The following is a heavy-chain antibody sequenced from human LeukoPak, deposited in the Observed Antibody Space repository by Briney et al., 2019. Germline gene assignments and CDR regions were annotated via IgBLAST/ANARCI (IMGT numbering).Heavy chain of an antibody. V-gene: IGHV4-59*11. J-gene: IGHJ6*03. D-gene: IGHD3-10*01. CDR2: NDYSGCT. CDR3: ARGATFRGTYYMDV. CDR1: GGPISTHY. Sequence: SETLSLTCIVSGGPISTHYWSWSRQPPGKGLEWIGYNDYSGCTNYNPSLKSRVTISVDTSKNQFSLKLNSVTAADTAVYYCARGATFRGTYYMDVWGKGTTVTVSS.